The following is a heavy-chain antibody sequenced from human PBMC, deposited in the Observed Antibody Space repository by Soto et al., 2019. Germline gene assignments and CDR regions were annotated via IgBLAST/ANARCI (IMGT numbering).Heavy chain of an antibody. CDR1: GKSFDNFA. V-gene: IGHV1-3*01. CDR2: INVGDDKT. D-gene: IGHD3-16*02. J-gene: IGHJ4*02. Sequence: QVQLVQSGAEVKKPGASVRLSCKVSGKSFDNFAVHWVRQTPGQRPEWMGRINVGDDKTKYSEKFQGRVIVSYDTSATTAYMELRAMSSEDTAVYCCARAKYDYIWGSYHPFDQWAQGAQVTVAS. CDR3: ARAKYDYIWGSYHPFDQ.